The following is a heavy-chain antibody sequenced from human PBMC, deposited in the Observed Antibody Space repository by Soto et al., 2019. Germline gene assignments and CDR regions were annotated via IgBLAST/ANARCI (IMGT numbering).Heavy chain of an antibody. CDR3: ARDRFIQH. Sequence: WIRQTPGKGLEWVSSISSSSSYIYYADSVKGRFTISRDNAKNSLYLQMNSLRAEDTAVYYCARDRFIQHWGQGTLVTVSS. V-gene: IGHV3-21*01. D-gene: IGHD3-3*01. CDR2: ISSSSSYI. J-gene: IGHJ1*01.